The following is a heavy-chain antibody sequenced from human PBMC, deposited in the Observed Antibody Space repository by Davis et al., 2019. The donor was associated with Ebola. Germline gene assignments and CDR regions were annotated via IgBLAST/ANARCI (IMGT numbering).Heavy chain of an antibody. CDR3: ARDVDYYDSSGYYYAFDY. CDR2: ISYSGATI. Sequence: GGSLRLSCAASGFTFSDNYMTWIRQAPGKGLEWVAYISYSGATIYYADSVKGRFTISRDNAKNSLYLQMNSLRAEDTAVYYCARDVDYYDSSGYYYAFDYWGQGTLVTVSS. J-gene: IGHJ4*02. V-gene: IGHV3-11*04. D-gene: IGHD3-22*01. CDR1: GFTFSDNY.